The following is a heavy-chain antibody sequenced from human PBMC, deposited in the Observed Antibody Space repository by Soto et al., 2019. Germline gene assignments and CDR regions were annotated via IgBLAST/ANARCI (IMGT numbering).Heavy chain of an antibody. CDR2: ISGSGGST. D-gene: IGHD6-6*01. Sequence: GGSLRLSCAASGFTFSSYAMSWVRQAPGKGLEWVSAISGSGGSTYYADSVKGRFTISRDNSKNTLYLQMNSLRAEDTAVYYCAKRNRIVPYYYYGMDVWGQGTTVTVSS. CDR1: GFTFSSYA. J-gene: IGHJ6*02. V-gene: IGHV3-23*01. CDR3: AKRNRIVPYYYYGMDV.